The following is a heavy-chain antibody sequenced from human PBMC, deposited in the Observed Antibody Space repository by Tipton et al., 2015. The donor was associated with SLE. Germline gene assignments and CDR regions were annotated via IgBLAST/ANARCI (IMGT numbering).Heavy chain of an antibody. CDR3: ARDVTIIGVDYYYYYMDV. Sequence: TLSLTCTVSGGSISSGTYYWSWIRQPAGKGLEWIGRIYTSGSTNYNPSLKSRVTISVDTSKNQFSLKLSSVTAADTAVYYCARDVTIIGVDYYYYYMDVCVKPTSVTVSS. D-gene: IGHD3-3*01. CDR2: IYTSGST. CDR1: GGSISSGTYY. J-gene: IGHJ6*03. V-gene: IGHV4-61*02.